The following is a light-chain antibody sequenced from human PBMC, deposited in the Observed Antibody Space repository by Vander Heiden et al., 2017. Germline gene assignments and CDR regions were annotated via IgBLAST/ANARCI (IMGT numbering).Light chain of an antibody. J-gene: IGKJ4*01. Sequence: EMSQTPSALSASVGYGVTITSRANRSSSNFLNWYQQKSGEVPKLLIYLASTLERGVPHRFSGSGSGTDFTLTISRLQPEDFATYYCQDTYTPPLTFGGGTKVEIK. CDR3: QDTYTPPLT. CDR1: RSSSNF. CDR2: LAS. V-gene: IGKV1-39*01.